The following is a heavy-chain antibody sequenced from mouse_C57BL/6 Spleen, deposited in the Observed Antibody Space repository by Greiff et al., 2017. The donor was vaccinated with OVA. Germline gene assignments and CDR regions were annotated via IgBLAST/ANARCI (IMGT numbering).Heavy chain of an antibody. CDR2: ISSGSSTI. J-gene: IGHJ4*01. CDR1: GFTFSDYG. D-gene: IGHD1-1*02. V-gene: IGHV5-17*01. CDR3: AREGWGPMDY. Sequence: EVKLVESGGGLVKPGGSLTLSCAASGFTFSDYGMHWVRQAPEKGLEWVAYISSGSSTIYYADTVKGRFTISRDNAKNTLFLQMTSLRSEDTAMYYCAREGWGPMDYWGQGTSVTVSS.